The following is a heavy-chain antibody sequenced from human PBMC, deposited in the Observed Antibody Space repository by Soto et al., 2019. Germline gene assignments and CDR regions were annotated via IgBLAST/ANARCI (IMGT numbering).Heavy chain of an antibody. CDR2: ISSSSSTI. CDR1: GFTFSSYS. V-gene: IGHV3-48*01. Sequence: SGGSLRLSCAASGFTFSSYSMNWVRQAPGKGLEWVSYISSSSSTIYYADSVKGRFTISRDNAKNSLYLQMNSLRAEDTAVYYCARDAPMTTVTTLDYWGQGTLVTVSS. CDR3: ARDAPMTTVTTLDY. J-gene: IGHJ4*02. D-gene: IGHD4-17*01.